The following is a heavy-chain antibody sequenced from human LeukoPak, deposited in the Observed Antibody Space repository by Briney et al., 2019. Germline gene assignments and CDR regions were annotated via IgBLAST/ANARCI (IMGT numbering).Heavy chain of an antibody. CDR3: ARHGSGRKYFDPLDY. CDR2: IWRDGSNK. CDR1: GFSFNEYA. Sequence: GGSLRLSCAAAGFSFNEYAMHWVRQAPGKGLEWVAVIWRDGSNKYYADSVKGRFTVSRDNPKNTLNLQMDSLRVEDTAVYYCARHGSGRKYFDPLDYWGQGTLVAVSS. V-gene: IGHV3-33*08. J-gene: IGHJ4*02. D-gene: IGHD1-26*01.